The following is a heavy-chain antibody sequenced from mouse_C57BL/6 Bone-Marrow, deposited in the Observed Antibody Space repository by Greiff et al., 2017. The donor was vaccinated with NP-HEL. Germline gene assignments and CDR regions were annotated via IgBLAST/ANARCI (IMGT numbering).Heavy chain of an antibody. V-gene: IGHV1-55*01. Sequence: VQLQQPGAELVKPGASVKMSCKASGYTFTSYWITWVKQRPGQGLAWIGDIYPGSGSTNYNEKFKSKATLTVDTSSSTAYMQLSSLTSEDSAVYYCARAGVTTAYAMDYWGQGTSVTVSS. CDR2: IYPGSGST. CDR3: ARAGVTTAYAMDY. J-gene: IGHJ4*01. CDR1: GYTFTSYW. D-gene: IGHD2-2*01.